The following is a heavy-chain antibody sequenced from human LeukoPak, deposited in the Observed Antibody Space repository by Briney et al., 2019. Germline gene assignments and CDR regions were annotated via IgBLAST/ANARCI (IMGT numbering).Heavy chain of an antibody. J-gene: IGHJ4*02. V-gene: IGHV3-30-3*01. CDR3: AKAAKWLLLSY. CDR2: ISYDGSNK. CDR1: GFTFSSYA. D-gene: IGHD3-22*01. Sequence: GGSLRLSCAASGFTFSSYAMHWDRQAPGKGLEWVAVISYDGSNKYYADSVKGRFTISRDNSKNTLYLQMNSLRAEDTAVYYCAKAAKWLLLSYWGQGTLVTVSS.